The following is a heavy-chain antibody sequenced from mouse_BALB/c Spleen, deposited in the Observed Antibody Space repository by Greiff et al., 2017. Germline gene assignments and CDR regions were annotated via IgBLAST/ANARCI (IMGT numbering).Heavy chain of an antibody. V-gene: IGHV1-54*01. CDR2: INPGSGGT. Sequence: VQGVESGAELVRPGTSVKVSCKASGYAFTNYLIEWVKQRPGQGLEWIGVINPGSGGTNYNEKFKGKATLTADKSSSTAYMQLSSLTSDDSAVYFCARTRSYYAMDYWGQGTSVTVSS. CDR3: ARTRSYYAMDY. CDR1: GYAFTNYL. J-gene: IGHJ4*01.